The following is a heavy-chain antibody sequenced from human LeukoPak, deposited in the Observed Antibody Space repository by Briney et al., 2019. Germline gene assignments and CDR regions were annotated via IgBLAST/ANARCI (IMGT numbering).Heavy chain of an antibody. Sequence: PSETLSLTCAVSAGSFSGYYWSWIRQPPGKGLEGIGEINHSGSTNYKPSLKSRVTISVDTSKNQCSLKLSSVTAADTAVYYCARGEQWLGEFDYWGQGTLVTVSS. J-gene: IGHJ4*02. CDR1: AGSFSGYY. CDR3: ARGEQWLGEFDY. D-gene: IGHD6-19*01. V-gene: IGHV4-34*01. CDR2: INHSGST.